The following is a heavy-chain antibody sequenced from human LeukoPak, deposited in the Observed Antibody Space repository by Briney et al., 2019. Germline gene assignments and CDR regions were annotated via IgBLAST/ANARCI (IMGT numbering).Heavy chain of an antibody. CDR3: TTGVIHYDFWSGYYTGLLHPTDY. D-gene: IGHD3-3*01. CDR2: IKSKTDGGTT. V-gene: IGHV3-15*01. J-gene: IGHJ4*02. CDR1: GFTFSSYA. Sequence: SGGSLRLSCAASGFTFSSYAMSWVRQAPGKGLEWVGRIKSKTDGGTTDYAAPVKGRFTISRDDSKNTLYLQMNSLKTEDTAVYYCTTGVIHYDFWSGYYTGLLHPTDYWGQGTLVTVSS.